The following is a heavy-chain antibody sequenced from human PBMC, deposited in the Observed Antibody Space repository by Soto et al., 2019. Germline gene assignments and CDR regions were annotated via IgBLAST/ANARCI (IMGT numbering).Heavy chain of an antibody. CDR2: ISGSGGST. Sequence: EVQLLESGGGLVQPGGSLRLSCAASGFTFSSYAMSWVRQAPGKGLEWVSAISGSGGSTYYADSVKGRLTFSRDNSKNTLYLQMNSLRSEDTALYYHAKDSSVGSCSSACAVDYWGHRTLVTVSS. CDR3: AKDSSVGSCSSACAVDY. CDR1: GFTFSSYA. V-gene: IGHV3-23*01. D-gene: IGHD6-25*01. J-gene: IGHJ4*01.